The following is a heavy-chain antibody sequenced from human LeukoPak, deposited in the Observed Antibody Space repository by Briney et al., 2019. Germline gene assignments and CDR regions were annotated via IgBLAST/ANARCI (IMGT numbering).Heavy chain of an antibody. V-gene: IGHV4-34*01. Sequence: SETLSLTCAVYGGSFSGYSWSWIRQPPGEGLEWIGEINESETTNYKSSLKSRVTISVDTSKNQFSLKLSSVTAADTAVYYCASSSGWYLGAFDIWGQGTMVTVSS. CDR2: INESETT. D-gene: IGHD6-19*01. J-gene: IGHJ3*02. CDR3: ASSSGWYLGAFDI. CDR1: GGSFSGYS.